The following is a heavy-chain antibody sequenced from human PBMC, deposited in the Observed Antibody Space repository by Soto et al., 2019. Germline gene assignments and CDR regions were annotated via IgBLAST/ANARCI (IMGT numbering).Heavy chain of an antibody. CDR2: IIPIFGRA. V-gene: IGHV1-69*01. J-gene: IGHJ4*02. CDR1: GGAFSSYA. Sequence: QVQLVQSGAEVKKPGSSVTVSCTACGGAFSSYAISWVRQAAGEGHEWMGGIIPIFGRANYGQKFKGRVTITADESTSTAYMELSSLRCEDTAVYYCASRSSLRSGSPLDYWGQGTLVIVSS. D-gene: IGHD3-10*01. CDR3: ASRSSLRSGSPLDY.